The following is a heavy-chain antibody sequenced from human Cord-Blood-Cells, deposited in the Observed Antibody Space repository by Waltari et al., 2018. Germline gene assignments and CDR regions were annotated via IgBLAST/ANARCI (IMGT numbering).Heavy chain of an antibody. CDR1: GYSISSGYY. Sequence: QVQLQESGPGLVKPSETLSLTCAVSGYSISSGYYWGWIRQPPGKGLELIGSIYHSGSTYYNPSLKSRVTISVDTSKNQFSLKLSSVTAADTAVYYCAKTRIVGALFDYWGQGTLVTVSS. V-gene: IGHV4-38-2*01. CDR3: AKTRIVGALFDY. CDR2: IYHSGST. J-gene: IGHJ4*02. D-gene: IGHD1-26*01.